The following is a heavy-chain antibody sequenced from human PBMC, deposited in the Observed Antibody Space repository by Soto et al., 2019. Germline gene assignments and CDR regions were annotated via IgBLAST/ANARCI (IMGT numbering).Heavy chain of an antibody. CDR2: ISGSGGST. D-gene: IGHD2-15*01. CDR1: GFTFSGYA. V-gene: IGHV3-23*01. J-gene: IGHJ3*02. Sequence: GGSLRLSCAASGFTFSGYAMSWVRQAPGKGLEWVAAISGSGGSTYDAYSGKVRFASSSDNSKNTLYLQMNSLRAEDTAVYYCANPRYFSDASCYSLGAFDIWGQGTMVTVSS. CDR3: ANPRYFSDASCYSLGAFDI.